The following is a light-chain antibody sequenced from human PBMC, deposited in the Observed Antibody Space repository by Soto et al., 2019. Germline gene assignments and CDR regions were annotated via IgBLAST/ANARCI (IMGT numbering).Light chain of an antibody. CDR2: EVT. CDR1: SSDVGSYDL. J-gene: IGLJ3*02. CDR3: CSFAGSGTWV. V-gene: IGLV2-23*02. Sequence: QSALTQPASVSGSPGQSITISCTGTSSDVGSYDLVSWYQHHPGKAPKLIIYEVTKRPSGISNRFSASKSGDTASLTVSGLQADDEADYYCCSFAGSGTWVFGGGTKLTVL.